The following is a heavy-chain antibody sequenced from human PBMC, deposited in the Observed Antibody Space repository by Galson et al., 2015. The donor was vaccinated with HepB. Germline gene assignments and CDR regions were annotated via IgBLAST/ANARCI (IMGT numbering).Heavy chain of an antibody. J-gene: IGHJ6*02. Sequence: SLRLSCAASGFTFSNAWMSWVRQAPGKGLEWVGRIKSKTDGGTADYAAPVKGRFTIPRDDSKSTLYLQMNSLKTEDTAVYYCGWIDYYPGMDVWRPWNSVTVSS. V-gene: IGHV3-15*01. CDR2: IKSKTDGGTA. D-gene: IGHD2-2*03. CDR3: GWIDYYPGMDV. CDR1: GFTFSNAW.